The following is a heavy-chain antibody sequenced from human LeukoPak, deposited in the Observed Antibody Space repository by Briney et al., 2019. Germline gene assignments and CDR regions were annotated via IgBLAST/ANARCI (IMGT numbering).Heavy chain of an antibody. V-gene: IGHV1-18*01. J-gene: IGHJ3*02. Sequence: ASVKVSCKASGYTFTNYDVNWVRQAPGQGLEWMGWISTFNGNTESAQKVQGRVTMTTDTSTSTAYMELRGLRSDDTAVYYCARGGWSQIVVGPGEAQQVRANDGFDIWGQGTMVTVSS. D-gene: IGHD2-15*01. CDR1: GYTFTNYD. CDR2: ISTFNGNT. CDR3: ARGGWSQIVVGPGEAQQVRANDGFDI.